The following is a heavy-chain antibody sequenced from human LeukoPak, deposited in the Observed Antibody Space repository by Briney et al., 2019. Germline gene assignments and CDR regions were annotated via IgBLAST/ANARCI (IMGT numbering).Heavy chain of an antibody. CDR3: ARGRAAAGNFWLRNWFDP. CDR2: IYYSGST. Sequence: SETLSLTCTVSGGSISSSSYYWGWIRQPPGKGLEWIGSIYYSGSTYYNPSLKSRVTISVDTSKNQFSLKLSSVTAADTAVYYCARGRAAAGNFWLRNWFDPWGQGTLVTVSS. V-gene: IGHV4-39*01. J-gene: IGHJ5*02. CDR1: GGSISSSSYY. D-gene: IGHD6-13*01.